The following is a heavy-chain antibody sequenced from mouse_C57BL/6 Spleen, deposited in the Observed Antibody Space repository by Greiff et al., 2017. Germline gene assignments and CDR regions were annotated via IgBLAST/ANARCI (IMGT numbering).Heavy chain of an antibody. D-gene: IGHD1-1*01. Sequence: VQLKESGPELVKPGASVKISCKASGYSFTDYNMNWVKQSNGKSLEWIGVINPNYGTTSYNQKFKGKATLTVDQSSSTAYMQLNSLTSEDSAVYYCARSGYGSSYAMDYWGQGTSVTVSS. J-gene: IGHJ4*01. CDR3: ARSGYGSSYAMDY. CDR2: INPNYGTT. V-gene: IGHV1-39*01. CDR1: GYSFTDYN.